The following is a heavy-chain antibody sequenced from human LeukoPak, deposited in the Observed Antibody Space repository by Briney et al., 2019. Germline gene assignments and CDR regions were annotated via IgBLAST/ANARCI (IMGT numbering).Heavy chain of an antibody. Sequence: GGSLRLSCTASGFTFGDYAMSWFRQAPGKGLEWVGFIRRKAYGGTTEYAASVKGRFTISRDDSKSIAYLQMNSLKTEDTAVYYCTREVTPYGLDPYYFDYWGQGTLVTVSA. J-gene: IGHJ4*02. D-gene: IGHD3-10*01. CDR2: IRRKAYGGTT. CDR3: TREVTPYGLDPYYFDY. CDR1: GFTFGDYA. V-gene: IGHV3-49*03.